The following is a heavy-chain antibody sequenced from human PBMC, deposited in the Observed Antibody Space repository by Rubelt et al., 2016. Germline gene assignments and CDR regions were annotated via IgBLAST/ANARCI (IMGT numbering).Heavy chain of an antibody. Sequence: GRGLVQPGGSLRLSCAASGFTVSSNYMNWVRQAPGKGLEWVSVIYSGGSTYYADSVKVRFTISRDTSKSTLYLQLPSLTAEETAMYYCARDGGGNFFDAAFHWGQGALVTVSS. V-gene: IGHV3-66*01. D-gene: IGHD4-23*01. J-gene: IGHJ4*02. CDR2: IYSGGST. CDR1: GFTVSSNY. CDR3: ARDGGGNFFDAAFH.